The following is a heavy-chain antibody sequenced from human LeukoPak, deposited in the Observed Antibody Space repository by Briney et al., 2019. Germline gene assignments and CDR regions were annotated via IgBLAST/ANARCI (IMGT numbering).Heavy chain of an antibody. Sequence: GGSLRLSRAASGFSLSTFWMHWVRQAPGKGLVWVSRIDYDGSTSTYADSVKGRFTISRDNAKNTLYLQMNSLRAEDTAVYYCTHLGWFDPWGQGTLVTVSS. V-gene: IGHV3-74*01. CDR2: IDYDGSTS. CDR1: GFSLSTFW. CDR3: THLGWFDP. J-gene: IGHJ5*02.